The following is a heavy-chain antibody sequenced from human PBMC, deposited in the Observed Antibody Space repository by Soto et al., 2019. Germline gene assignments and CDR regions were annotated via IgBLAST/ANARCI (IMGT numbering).Heavy chain of an antibody. CDR1: GFTFISYG. CDR2: ISYDGRNK. V-gene: IGHV3-30*18. J-gene: IGHJ6*02. D-gene: IGHD6-19*01. CDR3: VKDGSSGWPYYYGLDV. Sequence: LSLSCAASGFTFISYGMHWVRQAPGKGLEWVAVISYDGRNKYYADSVKGRFTISRDNSKNTLYLQMSSLRAEDTAVYYCVKDGSSGWPYYYGLDVWGQGTTVTVSS.